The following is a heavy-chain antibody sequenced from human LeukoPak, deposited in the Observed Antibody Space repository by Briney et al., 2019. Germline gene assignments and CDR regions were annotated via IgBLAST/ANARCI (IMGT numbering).Heavy chain of an antibody. CDR1: GYTFTSYY. V-gene: IGHV1-46*01. Sequence: ASVKVSCKASGYTFTSYYIHWVRQAPGQGLEWMGIINPSGGSTSYAQKFQGRVTMTRDMSTGTVYIKLSSLRSEDTAVYYCARDPPDSSSLDYWGQGTLVTVSS. CDR2: INPSGGST. J-gene: IGHJ4*02. CDR3: ARDPPDSSSLDY. D-gene: IGHD2-2*01.